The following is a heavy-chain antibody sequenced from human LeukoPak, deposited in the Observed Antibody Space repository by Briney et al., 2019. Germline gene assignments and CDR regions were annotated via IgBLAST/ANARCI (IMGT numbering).Heavy chain of an antibody. Sequence: GGSLRLSCAASGFTFSSYWMHWVRQAPGKGLVWVSRINSDGSSTSYADSVKGRFTISRDNAKNTLYLQMNSLRAEDTAVYYCASHQSWYGLWYFDLWGRGTLVTVSS. CDR3: ASHQSWYGLWYFDL. V-gene: IGHV3-74*01. J-gene: IGHJ2*01. CDR2: INSDGSST. CDR1: GFTFSSYW. D-gene: IGHD6-13*01.